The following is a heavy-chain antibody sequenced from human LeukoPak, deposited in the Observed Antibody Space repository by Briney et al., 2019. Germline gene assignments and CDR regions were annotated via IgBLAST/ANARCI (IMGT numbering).Heavy chain of an antibody. Sequence: EGSLRLSCAVSGFSFSSYSMNWVRQAPGKGLEWISYISSSSSTIHYADSVKGRFTISRDNAKNSLYLQMNSLRAEDTAVYYCATKQWLDPPPDSWGQGTPVTVSS. CDR3: ATKQWLDPPPDS. V-gene: IGHV3-48*01. CDR2: ISSSSSTI. CDR1: GFSFSSYS. J-gene: IGHJ4*02. D-gene: IGHD6-19*01.